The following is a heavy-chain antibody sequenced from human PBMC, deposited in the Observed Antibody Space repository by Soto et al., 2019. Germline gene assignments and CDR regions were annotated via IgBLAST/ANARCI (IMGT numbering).Heavy chain of an antibody. V-gene: IGHV3-64*04. D-gene: IGHD3-22*01. CDR2: ISSNGGST. CDR3: AKDRHRSGSPHPFDY. J-gene: IGHJ4*02. CDR1: GFTFSSYA. Sequence: GGSLRLSCSASGFTFSSYAMHWVRQAPGKGLEYVSAISSNGGSTYYADSVKGRFTISRDNSKNTLYLQMDSLRAEDTTVYYCAKDRHRSGSPHPFDYWGQGTLVTVSS.